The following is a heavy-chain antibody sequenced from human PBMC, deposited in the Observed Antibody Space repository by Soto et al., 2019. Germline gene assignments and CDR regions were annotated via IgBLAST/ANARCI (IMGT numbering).Heavy chain of an antibody. V-gene: IGHV4-30-2*01. Sequence: PSLMLCVTYTVAWGYIVDGGGCRILIRQPPGKGLEWIGYIYHSGSTYYNPSLKSRVTISVDRSKNQFSLKLSSVTAADTAVYYCARGVTTVTTFDYWGQGTLVTVSS. J-gene: IGHJ4*02. CDR1: WGYIVDGGGC. CDR3: ARGVTTVTTFDY. CDR2: IYHSGST. D-gene: IGHD4-17*01.